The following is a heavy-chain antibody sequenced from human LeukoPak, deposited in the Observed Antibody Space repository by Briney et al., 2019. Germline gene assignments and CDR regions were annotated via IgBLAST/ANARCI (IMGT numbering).Heavy chain of an antibody. Sequence: SETLSLTCTVSGGSISSYYWSWIRQPPGKGLEWIGYIYYTGNTNYNPSLKGRVTMSVDTSKNQFSLRLSSVTAADTAVYYCASGIPPHFCNYWGQGTRVTVSS. CDR1: GGSISSYY. CDR3: ASGIPPHFCNY. CDR2: IYYTGNT. J-gene: IGHJ4*02. D-gene: IGHD1-14*01. V-gene: IGHV4-59*08.